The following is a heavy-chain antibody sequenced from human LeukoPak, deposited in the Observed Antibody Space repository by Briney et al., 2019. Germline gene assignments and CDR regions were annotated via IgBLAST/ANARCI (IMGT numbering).Heavy chain of an antibody. CDR1: GYTFTGYY. CDR3: ARPHTVLYNWFDP. D-gene: IGHD4-11*01. J-gene: IGHJ5*02. V-gene: IGHV1-2*06. Sequence: ASVKVSCKASGYTFTGYYMHWVRQAPGQGLEWMGRINPNSGGANYAQKFQGRVTMTRDTSISTAYMELSRLRSDDTAVYYCARPHTVLYNWFDPWGQGTLVTVSS. CDR2: INPNSGGA.